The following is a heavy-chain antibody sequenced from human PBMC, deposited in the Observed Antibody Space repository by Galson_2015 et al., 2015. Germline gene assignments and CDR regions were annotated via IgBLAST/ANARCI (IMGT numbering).Heavy chain of an antibody. CDR2: ISAGSSTI. CDR1: GFSFRDSH. V-gene: IGHV3-48*01. CDR3: ARDGPRTNRYLDS. J-gene: IGHJ4*02. Sequence: SLRLSCAASGFSFRDSHMHWVRQAPGKGLEWLSYISAGSSTIYNADSVIGRFTISRDNAKNSLYLQMDSLRADDTAVYYCARDGPRTNRYLDSWGQGTLVTVSS. D-gene: IGHD1-14*01.